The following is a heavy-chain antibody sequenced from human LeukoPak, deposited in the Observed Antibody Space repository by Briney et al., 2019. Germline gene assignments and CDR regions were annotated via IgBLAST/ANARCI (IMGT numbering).Heavy chain of an antibody. Sequence: GGSLRLSCAASGFTFSSYWMSWVRQAPGKGLEWVAYISYTDFTEHYAHSVKGRFTISRDNAKSSLYLQMDSLRAEDTAMYYCARDPHSLDYWGQGTLVTVSS. J-gene: IGHJ4*02. V-gene: IGHV3-48*01. CDR1: GFTFSSYW. CDR3: ARDPHSLDY. D-gene: IGHD5-18*01. CDR2: ISYTDFTE.